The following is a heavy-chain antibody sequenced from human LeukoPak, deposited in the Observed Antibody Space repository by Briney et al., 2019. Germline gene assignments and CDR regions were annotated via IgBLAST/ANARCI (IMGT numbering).Heavy chain of an antibody. CDR1: GGSFSGYY. Sequence: SETLSLTCAVYGGSFSGYYWSWIRQPPGKGLEWIGEINHSGSTNYNPSLKSRVTISVDTSKNQFSLKLSSATAADTAVYYCARVRGPYFDYWGQGTLVTVSS. J-gene: IGHJ4*02. CDR2: INHSGST. CDR3: ARVRGPYFDY. V-gene: IGHV4-34*01. D-gene: IGHD3-10*01.